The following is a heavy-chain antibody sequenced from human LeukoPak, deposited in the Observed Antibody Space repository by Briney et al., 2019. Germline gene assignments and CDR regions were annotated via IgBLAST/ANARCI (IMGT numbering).Heavy chain of an antibody. Sequence: SQTLSLTCTVSGGSFSSGSYYWNWIRQPAGKGLEWIGRIYTTGSTNYNPSLKSRVTISVDTSKNQFSLNLNSVTAADTAVYYCARVGGSSYGQFDYWGQGTLVTVSS. CDR2: IYTTGST. D-gene: IGHD5-18*01. CDR1: GGSFSSGSYY. J-gene: IGHJ4*02. CDR3: ARVGGSSYGQFDY. V-gene: IGHV4-61*02.